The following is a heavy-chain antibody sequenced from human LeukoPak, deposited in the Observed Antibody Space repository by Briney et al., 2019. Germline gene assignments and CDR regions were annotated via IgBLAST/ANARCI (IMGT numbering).Heavy chain of an antibody. CDR1: GFTVSSNY. CDR2: VYSGGST. J-gene: IGHJ4*02. D-gene: IGHD6-19*01. CDR3: ASVYSGGWTPFFDY. Sequence: GRSLRLSCAASGFTVSSNYMSWVRQAPGKGLEWVSVVYSGGSTYYADSVRGRFTISRDNSKNTLYLQMNSLGAEDTAVYYCASVYSGGWTPFFDYWGQGTLVTVSS. V-gene: IGHV3-66*01.